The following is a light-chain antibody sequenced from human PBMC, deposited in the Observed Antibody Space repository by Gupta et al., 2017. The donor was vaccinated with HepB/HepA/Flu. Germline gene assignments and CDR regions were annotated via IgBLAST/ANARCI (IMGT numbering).Light chain of an antibody. CDR2: FVS. CDR3: MQGTYWPRS. CDR1: QSLVSSNGDTY. V-gene: IGKV2-30*01. Sequence: DVVMTQSPLSLAVTLGQPASISCRSSQSLVSSNGDTYLNWFHQSPGQSPRRLIYFVSKRDSGVPDRFSGSGSGTDFTLRISRVEAEDFGFYYCMQGTYWPRSFGQGTKLEIK. J-gene: IGKJ2*03.